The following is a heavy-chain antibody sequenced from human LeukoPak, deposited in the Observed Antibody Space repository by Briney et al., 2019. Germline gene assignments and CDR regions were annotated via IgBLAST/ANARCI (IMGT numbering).Heavy chain of an antibody. D-gene: IGHD3-3*01. CDR1: GGSISSGTYY. J-gene: IGHJ3*02. V-gene: IGHV4-30-2*01. CDR2: VYHSGST. Sequence: SETLSLTCTVSGGSISSGTYYWSWIRQPPGKGLEWVGYVYHSGSTYYNPSLKSRVTISLDRSKNQFSLKLTSVTAADTAVYYCARASLEWLINAFDIWGQGTMVTVSS. CDR3: ARASLEWLINAFDI.